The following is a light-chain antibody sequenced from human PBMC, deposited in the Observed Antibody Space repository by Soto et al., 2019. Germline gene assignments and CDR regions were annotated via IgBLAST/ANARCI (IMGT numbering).Light chain of an antibody. J-gene: IGKJ1*01. CDR3: QQHSHWPPWT. Sequence: EVVLTQSPATLSLSPGERATLSCRASQNVSTFLDWYQQKPDQAPRLLIYGASNRATGIPARFSGSGSGTDFTLTISSLEPEDFAVYYGQQHSHWPPWTFGQGTRVEIQ. CDR2: GAS. V-gene: IGKV3-11*01. CDR1: QNVSTF.